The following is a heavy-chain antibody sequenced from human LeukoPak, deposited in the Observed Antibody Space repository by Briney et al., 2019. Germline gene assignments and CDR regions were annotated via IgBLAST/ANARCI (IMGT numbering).Heavy chain of an antibody. CDR2: ISSSSSTI. CDR1: GFTFSSYG. J-gene: IGHJ4*02. Sequence: GGSLRPSCAASGFTFSSYGMNWVRQAPGKGLEWVSYISSSSSTIYYADSVKGRFTISRDNAKNSLYLQMNSLRAEDTAVYYCASLYYDILTGYLPFDYWGQGTLVTVSS. CDR3: ASLYYDILTGYLPFDY. V-gene: IGHV3-48*04. D-gene: IGHD3-9*01.